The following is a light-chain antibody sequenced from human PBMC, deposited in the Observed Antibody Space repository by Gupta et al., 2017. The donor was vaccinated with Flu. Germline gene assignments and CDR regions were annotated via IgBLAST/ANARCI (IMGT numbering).Light chain of an antibody. CDR3: QQYGSSPPT. J-gene: IGKJ1*01. V-gene: IGKV3-20*01. CDR2: GAS. Sequence: ERATLSCRASQSVSSSYLAWYQQKPGQAPRLLIYGASSRATGIPDRFSGSGSGTVFTLTISRLEPEDFAVYYCQQYGSSPPTFGQGTKVEIK. CDR1: QSVSSSY.